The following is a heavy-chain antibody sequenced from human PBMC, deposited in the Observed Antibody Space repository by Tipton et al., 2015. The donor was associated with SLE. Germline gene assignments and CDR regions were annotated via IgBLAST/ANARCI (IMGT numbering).Heavy chain of an antibody. V-gene: IGHV4-39*01. CDR2: IYYTGDT. J-gene: IGHJ4*02. D-gene: IGHD5-18*01. Sequence: TLSLTCTVSGGSISSSSYYWGWIRQPPGKGLEWIGSIYYTGDTYYNPSLKGRVTISGDTSKNQFSLKLTSVTAAGTAVYYCARLMDTAMGHFDYWGQGTLVTVSS. CDR1: GGSISSSSYY. CDR3: ARLMDTAMGHFDY.